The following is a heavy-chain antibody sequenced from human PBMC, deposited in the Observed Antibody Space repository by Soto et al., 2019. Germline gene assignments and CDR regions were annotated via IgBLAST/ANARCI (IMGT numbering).Heavy chain of an antibody. Sequence: GGSLRLSCAASGFTFSSYAMSWVRQAPGKGLEWVSAISGSGGSTYYADSAKGRFTISRDNSKNTLYLQMNSLRAEDTAVYYCAKPVLLWFGELFEKLYYFDYWGQGTLVTVSS. CDR2: ISGSGGST. V-gene: IGHV3-23*01. CDR1: GFTFSSYA. CDR3: AKPVLLWFGELFEKLYYFDY. D-gene: IGHD3-10*01. J-gene: IGHJ4*02.